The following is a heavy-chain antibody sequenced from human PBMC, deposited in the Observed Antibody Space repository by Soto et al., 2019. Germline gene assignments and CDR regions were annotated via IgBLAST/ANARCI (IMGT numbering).Heavy chain of an antibody. J-gene: IGHJ4*02. Sequence: EVQLLESGGGLVQPGGSLRLSCAASGFTFSTCAMGWVRQSPRKGLEWVSAISGSGGSTYYADSVKGRFTTSRDNSKNTPHLQMNSLRAEDTAVYYCAKTPVAHAAAGRGGGGYFDYWGQGTLVTVSS. V-gene: IGHV3-23*01. CDR3: AKTPVAHAAAGRGGGGYFDY. CDR1: GFTFSTCA. CDR2: ISGSGGST. D-gene: IGHD6-13*01.